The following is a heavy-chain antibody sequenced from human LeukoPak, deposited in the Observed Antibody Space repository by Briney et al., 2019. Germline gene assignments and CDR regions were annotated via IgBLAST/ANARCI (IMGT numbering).Heavy chain of an antibody. CDR1: GFTFSSYA. J-gene: IGHJ4*02. V-gene: IGHV3-23*01. D-gene: IGHD3-22*01. CDR3: ATPLDYYDTSDSHQGGD. CDR2: TGGSGGST. Sequence: GGSLRLSCAASGFTFSSYAMSWVRQAPGKGLEWVSATGGSGGSTYYADSVKGRFTFSRDNSKNTLYLQMNSLRAEDTAVYYCATPLDYYDTSDSHQGGDWGQGTLVTVSS.